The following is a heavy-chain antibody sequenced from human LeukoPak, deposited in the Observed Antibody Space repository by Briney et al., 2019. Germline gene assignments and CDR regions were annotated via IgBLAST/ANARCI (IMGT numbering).Heavy chain of an antibody. Sequence: GGSLRLSCAASGFSFRTTTMHWVRQAPGKGLEWVSSISSGSSYIYYADSVKGRFTISRDNAKNSLYLQMNSLRAEDTAVYYCAREEIAVASSYYYYMDVWGKGTTVTVSS. V-gene: IGHV3-21*01. J-gene: IGHJ6*03. CDR3: AREEIAVASSYYYYMDV. D-gene: IGHD6-19*01. CDR1: GFSFRTTT. CDR2: ISSGSSYI.